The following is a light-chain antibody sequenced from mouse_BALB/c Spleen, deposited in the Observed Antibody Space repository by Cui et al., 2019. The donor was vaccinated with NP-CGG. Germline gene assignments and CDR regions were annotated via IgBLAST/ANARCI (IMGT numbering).Light chain of an antibody. CDR2: GSN. V-gene: IGLV1*01. CDR1: TGSVTTSNY. Sequence: QAVVTQESALTTSPGERVTLTCCSSTGSVTTSNYANWVQEKPDHLFTGLIGGSNNRVPGVPARFSGSLSGDKAALTITGAQTEDEAIYFCALWYSNHWVFGGGTKMTVL. J-gene: IGLJ1*01. CDR3: ALWYSNHWV.